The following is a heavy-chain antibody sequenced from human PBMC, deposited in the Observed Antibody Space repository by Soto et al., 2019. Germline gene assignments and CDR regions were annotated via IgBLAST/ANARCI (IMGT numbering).Heavy chain of an antibody. CDR3: ARALGSSSGYYTDY. D-gene: IGHD6-19*01. CDR2: ISSNGGST. V-gene: IGHV3-64*01. J-gene: IGHJ4*02. CDR1: GFMFSSYA. Sequence: EVQLVESGGGLVQPGGSLRLSCAASGFMFSSYAMHWVRQAPGKGLEYVSGISSNGGSTYYANSVKGRFTISRDSSKNTVYLQMGSLRAEDMAVYYCARALGSSSGYYTDYWGQGTLVTVSS.